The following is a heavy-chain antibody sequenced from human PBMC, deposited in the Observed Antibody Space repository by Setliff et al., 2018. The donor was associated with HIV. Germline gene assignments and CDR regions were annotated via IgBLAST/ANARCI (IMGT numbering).Heavy chain of an antibody. V-gene: IGHV4-59*11. J-gene: IGHJ3*02. CDR3: ARVRGTTVTVLNDAFDI. CDR2: IYYSGST. CDR1: GGSISSHY. Sequence: LSLTCTVSGGSISSHYWSWIRQPPGKGLEWIGYIYYSGSTNYNPSLKSRVTISVDTSKNQFSLKLSSVTAADTAVYYCARVRGTTVTVLNDAFDIWGQGTMVTVSS. D-gene: IGHD4-17*01.